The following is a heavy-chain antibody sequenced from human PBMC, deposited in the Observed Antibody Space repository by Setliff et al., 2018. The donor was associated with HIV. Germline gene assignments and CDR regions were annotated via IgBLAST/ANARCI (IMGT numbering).Heavy chain of an antibody. CDR1: GYSFTKFW. CDR2: IYPGDSDT. V-gene: IGHV5-51*01. D-gene: IGHD2-2*01. J-gene: IGHJ6*03. CDR3: ARQPGRAAMGRENYYYYYMDV. Sequence: PGESLKISCQASGYSFTKFWIGWVRQMPGKGLEWMGLIYPGDSDTRYSPSFQGQVTISADKSINTAYLLWNSLKASDTAMYYCARQPGRAAMGRENYYYYYMDVWGKGTTVTVSS.